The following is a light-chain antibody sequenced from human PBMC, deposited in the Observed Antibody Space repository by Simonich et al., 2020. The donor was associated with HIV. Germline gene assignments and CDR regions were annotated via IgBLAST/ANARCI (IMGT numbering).Light chain of an antibody. Sequence: QSALTRPASVSGSPGQSITISCTGTSSDIGTYNFVSWYQQHPGKAPKLMICDVSNRPSGLSNRFTAAKAGNTASLTISGLQAEDEGDYYCISYSSRNTWVFGGGTKVTVL. CDR3: ISYSSRNTWV. CDR2: DVS. CDR1: SSDIGTYNF. J-gene: IGLJ3*02. V-gene: IGLV2-14*03.